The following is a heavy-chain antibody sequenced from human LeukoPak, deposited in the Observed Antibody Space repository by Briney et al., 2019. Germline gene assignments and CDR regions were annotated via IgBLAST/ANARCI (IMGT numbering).Heavy chain of an antibody. CDR2: IYYSGST. CDR1: GGSISSSSYY. Sequence: KPSETLSLTCTVSGGSISSSSYYWGGIRQPPGKGLVCIGSIYYSGSTNYNPSLKRRATISVDTSKNQFSLKLSSVTAADTAVYYCARRGLKYYFDYWGQGTLVTVSS. CDR3: ARRGLKYYFDY. V-gene: IGHV4-39*07. D-gene: IGHD3-22*01. J-gene: IGHJ4*02.